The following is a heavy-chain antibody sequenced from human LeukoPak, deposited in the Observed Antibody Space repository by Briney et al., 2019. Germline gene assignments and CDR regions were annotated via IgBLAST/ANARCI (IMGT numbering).Heavy chain of an antibody. D-gene: IGHD3-10*01. CDR2: ISSSGSTI. CDR1: GFTFSDYY. V-gene: IGHV3-11*01. CDR3: ARDGYYGSGSLPLDFDY. Sequence: PGGSLRLSCAASGFTFSDYYMSWIRQAPGKGLEWVSYISSSGSTIYYADSVKGRFTISRDNAKNSLYLQMNSLRAEDTAVYYCARDGYYGSGSLPLDFDYWAREPWSPSPQ. J-gene: IGHJ4*02.